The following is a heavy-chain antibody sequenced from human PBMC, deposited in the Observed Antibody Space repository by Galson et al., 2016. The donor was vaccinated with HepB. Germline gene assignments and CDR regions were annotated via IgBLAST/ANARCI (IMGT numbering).Heavy chain of an antibody. Sequence: LRLSCAASGFTFSNYGNNWVRRAPGEGLQWIGEINHRGTTTYSPSLTSRVTMSVDTSKNQFSLNLTSVTVADTGVFYCASGPPFPNYYDIRRRSRDAFEVWGQGSMVTVSS. CDR1: GFTFSNYG. D-gene: IGHD3-22*01. V-gene: IGHV4-34*01. J-gene: IGHJ3*01. CDR3: ASGPPFPNYYDIRRRSRDAFEV. CDR2: INHRGTT.